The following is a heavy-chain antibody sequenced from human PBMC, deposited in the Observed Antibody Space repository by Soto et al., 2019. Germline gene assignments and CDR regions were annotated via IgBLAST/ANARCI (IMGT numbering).Heavy chain of an antibody. J-gene: IGHJ6*02. CDR1: GFTFSSYG. Sequence: SGGSLRLSCAASGFTFSSYGMHWVRQAPGKGLEWVAVIWYDGSNKYYADSVKGRFTISRDNSKNTLYLQMNSLRAEDTAVYYCARDVITIFGVVIHYYGMDVWGQGTTVTVSS. V-gene: IGHV3-33*01. CDR3: ARDVITIFGVVIHYYGMDV. CDR2: IWYDGSNK. D-gene: IGHD3-3*01.